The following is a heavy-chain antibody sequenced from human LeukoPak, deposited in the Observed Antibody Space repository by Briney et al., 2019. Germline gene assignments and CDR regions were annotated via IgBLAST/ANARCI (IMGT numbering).Heavy chain of an antibody. V-gene: IGHV3-30*04. D-gene: IGHD5-18*01. Sequence: PGGSLRLSCAASGFTFSSYAMHWVRQAPGKGLEWVAVISYDGSNKYYADSVKGRFTISGDNSKNTLYLQMNSLRAEDTAVYYCAREGRGYSYGSDYWGQGALVTVSS. J-gene: IGHJ4*02. CDR1: GFTFSSYA. CDR2: ISYDGSNK. CDR3: AREGRGYSYGSDY.